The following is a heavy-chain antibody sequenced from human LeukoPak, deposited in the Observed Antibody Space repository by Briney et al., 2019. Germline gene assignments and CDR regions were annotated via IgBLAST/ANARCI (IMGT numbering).Heavy chain of an antibody. J-gene: IGHJ4*02. Sequence: SVKVSCKASGGTFSSYAISWVRQAPGQGLEWMGGIIPIFGTANYAQKFQGRVTITADESTSTAYMELSSLRSEDTAVYYCARELHYYDSSGYYYYFDYWGQGTLVTVSS. D-gene: IGHD3-22*01. V-gene: IGHV1-69*13. CDR2: IIPIFGTA. CDR3: ARELHYYDSSGYYYYFDY. CDR1: GGTFSSYA.